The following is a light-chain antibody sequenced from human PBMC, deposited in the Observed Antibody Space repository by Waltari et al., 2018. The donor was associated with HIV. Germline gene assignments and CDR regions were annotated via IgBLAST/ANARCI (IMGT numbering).Light chain of an antibody. J-gene: IGKJ4*01. Sequence: SVSAAPGQRVTINCKSSQSVLYSSNSKNFLAWYQQKPRQPPKLLIYWASTRESGVPDRFSGSGSGTDFTLTISSLQAEDVAVYYCQQYYSTPLTFGGGTKVEIK. CDR2: WAS. CDR3: QQYYSTPLT. V-gene: IGKV4-1*01. CDR1: QSVLYSSNSKNF.